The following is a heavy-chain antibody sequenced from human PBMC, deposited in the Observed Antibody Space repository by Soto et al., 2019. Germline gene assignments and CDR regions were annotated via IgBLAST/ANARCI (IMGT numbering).Heavy chain of an antibody. CDR2: MNPNSGNT. CDR3: ARSEYCSSTSCQLFDY. D-gene: IGHD2-2*01. Sequence: ASVKVSCKASGYTFTSYDINWVRQATGQGLEWMGWMNPNSGNTGYAQKFQGRVTMTRNTSISTAYMELSSLRPEDTAVYYCARSEYCSSTSCQLFDYWGQGTLVTVSS. V-gene: IGHV1-8*01. CDR1: GYTFTSYD. J-gene: IGHJ4*02.